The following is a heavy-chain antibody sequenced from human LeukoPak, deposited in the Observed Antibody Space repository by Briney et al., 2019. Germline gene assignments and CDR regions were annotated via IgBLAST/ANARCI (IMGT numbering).Heavy chain of an antibody. CDR3: ARGIVVVPAGAFDI. D-gene: IGHD2-2*01. J-gene: IGHJ3*02. V-gene: IGHV3-21*01. CDR2: ISNSSSYI. CDR1: GFTFSSYS. Sequence: GGSLSVSCAASGFTFSSYSMNWVRQAPGKGREWVSSISNSSSYIYYPDSVKGRFTLSRDNAKNSLYLQMNSLRPEDTAVYYCARGIVVVPAGAFDIWGQGTTVTVSS.